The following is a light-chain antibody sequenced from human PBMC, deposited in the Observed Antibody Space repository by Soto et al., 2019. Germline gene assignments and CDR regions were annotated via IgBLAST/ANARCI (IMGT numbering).Light chain of an antibody. CDR2: DAS. CDR3: QQYNSFWT. CDR1: QSISSW. J-gene: IGKJ1*01. V-gene: IGKV1-5*01. Sequence: DIQMTQSPSTLSASVGDRVTITCRASQSISSWLAWYQQKPGKAPKLLIYDASSLESGVPSRFSGSGSGTEFTLTISSLQPDYFATSYCQQYNSFWTFGQGTKVEIK.